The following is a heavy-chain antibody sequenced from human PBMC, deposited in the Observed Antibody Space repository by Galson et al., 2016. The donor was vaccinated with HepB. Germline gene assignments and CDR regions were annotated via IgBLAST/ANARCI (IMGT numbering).Heavy chain of an antibody. J-gene: IGHJ3*02. CDR1: GFTFSNSA. V-gene: IGHV3-21*01. Sequence: SLRLSCAASGFTFSNSAMTWIRQAPGKGLEWVSSISVTGEVIHYADSIQGRFTISRDNAKSSVCLEMNNLRVEDTAVYYCVGNYSSLDAFDIWGQGTMVTVSS. CDR3: VGNYSSLDAFDI. CDR2: ISVTGEVI. D-gene: IGHD3-10*01.